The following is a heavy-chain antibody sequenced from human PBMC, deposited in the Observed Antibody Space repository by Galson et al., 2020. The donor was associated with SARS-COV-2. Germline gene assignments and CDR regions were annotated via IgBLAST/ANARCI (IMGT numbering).Heavy chain of an antibody. CDR3: ARDQRLTPPQVAGTSGDNWFDP. CDR1: GFTFSSYA. D-gene: IGHD6-19*01. V-gene: IGHV3-30*01. Sequence: GGSLRLSCAASGFTFSSYAMHWVRQAPGTGLEGVAVISYDGSNKYYADSVKGRFTISRDNSKNTLYLQMNSLRAEDTAVYYCARDQRLTPPQVAGTSGDNWFDPWGQGTLVTVSS. J-gene: IGHJ5*02. CDR2: ISYDGSNK.